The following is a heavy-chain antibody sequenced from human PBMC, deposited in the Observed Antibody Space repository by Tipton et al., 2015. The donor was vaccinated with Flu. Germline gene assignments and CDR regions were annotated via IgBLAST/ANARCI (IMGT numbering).Heavy chain of an antibody. Sequence: TLSLTHTVSGGSLSSYYWSWIRQPAGKGLEWIGRIYTSGGSKYNPSLGGRLTMSVDASKREFSLKLSSVAAADTAVYYCARGSGSGTFMIFDFWGQGMLVTVSS. J-gene: IGHJ4*02. CDR1: GGSLSSYY. D-gene: IGHD3-10*01. CDR2: IYTSGGS. CDR3: ARGSGSGTFMIFDF. V-gene: IGHV4-4*07.